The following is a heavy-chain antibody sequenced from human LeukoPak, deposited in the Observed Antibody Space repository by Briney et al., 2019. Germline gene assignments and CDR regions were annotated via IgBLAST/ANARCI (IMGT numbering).Heavy chain of an antibody. CDR3: AEDPLPIAAAGTSWSDP. J-gene: IGHJ5*02. V-gene: IGHV1-69*04. D-gene: IGHD6-13*01. CDR2: IIPILGIA. CDR1: GGTFSSYA. Sequence: SVKVSCKASGGTFSSYAISWVRQAPGQGLEWMGRIIPILGIANYAQKFQGRVTITADKSTSTAYMELSSLRSEDTAVYYCAEDPLPIAAAGTSWSDPWGQGTLVTVSS.